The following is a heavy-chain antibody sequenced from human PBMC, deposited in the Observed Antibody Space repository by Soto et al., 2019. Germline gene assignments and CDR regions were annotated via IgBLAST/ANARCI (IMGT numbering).Heavy chain of an antibody. D-gene: IGHD3-16*02. J-gene: IGHJ4*02. Sequence: ASVKVSCKASGGTFSSYTISWVRQAPGQGLEWMGWIIASIGKAKYSQKFQGRVTITRDKSASTAYMELSSLRSEDTAVYYCARDRYDYIWGSYRTEFDYWGQGTLVTVSS. CDR1: GGTFSSYT. CDR2: IIASIGKA. V-gene: IGHV1-69*08. CDR3: ARDRYDYIWGSYRTEFDY.